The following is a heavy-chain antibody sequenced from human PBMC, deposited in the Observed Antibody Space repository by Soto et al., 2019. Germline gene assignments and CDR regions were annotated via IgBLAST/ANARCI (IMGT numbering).Heavy chain of an antibody. Sequence: QVQLVQSGAEVKKPGASVKVSCKASGYTFTSYGISWVRQAPGQGLEWMGWISAYNGNTNYEQKLQGRVTMTTDTSTSTAYMELRSLRSDDTAVYYCARDRTRGVAAAGTRSVIGYWGQGTLVTVSS. D-gene: IGHD6-13*01. V-gene: IGHV1-18*01. CDR1: GYTFTSYG. J-gene: IGHJ4*02. CDR3: ARDRTRGVAAAGTRSVIGY. CDR2: ISAYNGNT.